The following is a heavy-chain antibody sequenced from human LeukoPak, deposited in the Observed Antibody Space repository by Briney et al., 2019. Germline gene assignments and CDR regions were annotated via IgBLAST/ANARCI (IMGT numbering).Heavy chain of an antibody. Sequence: GGSLRLSCAASGFTLTNYAMSWVRQAPGKGLEWVSGMSGRGVSTYYADSVKGRFTISSDNSKNTLYLQMNSLRAEDTAIYYCAKDRNGGNCYIDYWGQGTLVTVAS. CDR3: AKDRNGGNCYIDY. D-gene: IGHD2-15*01. J-gene: IGHJ4*02. CDR2: MSGRGVST. CDR1: GFTLTNYA. V-gene: IGHV3-23*01.